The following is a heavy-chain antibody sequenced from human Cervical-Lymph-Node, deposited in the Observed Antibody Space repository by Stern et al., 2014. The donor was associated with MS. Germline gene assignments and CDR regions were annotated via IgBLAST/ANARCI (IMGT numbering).Heavy chain of an antibody. J-gene: IGHJ3*02. D-gene: IGHD2-2*01. V-gene: IGHV3-33*01. Sequence: VQLLESGGGVVQPGRSLRLSCVASGFTFSTYGMHWVRQAPGKGLEWVAVTWSDGTNKYYGDSVRGRFTISRDNSKNTLYLEMSSLRVEDTAVYFCAREAPVEPAASDAFDIWGQGTMVAVSS. CDR3: AREAPVEPAASDAFDI. CDR2: TWSDGTNK. CDR1: GFTFSTYG.